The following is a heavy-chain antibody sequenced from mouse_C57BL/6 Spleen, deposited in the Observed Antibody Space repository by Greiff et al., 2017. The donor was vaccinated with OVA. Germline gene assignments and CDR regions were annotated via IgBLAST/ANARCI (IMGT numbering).Heavy chain of an antibody. CDR2: IDPSDSYT. CDR3: ARNYGSVYAMDY. J-gene: IGHJ4*01. D-gene: IGHD1-1*01. CDR1: GYTFTSYW. Sequence: QVQLKQPGAELVRPGTSVKLSCKASGYTFTSYWMHWVKQRPGQGLEWIGVIDPSDSYTNYNQKFKGKATLTVDTSSSTAYMQLSSLTSEDSAVYYCARNYGSVYAMDYWGQGTSVTVSS. V-gene: IGHV1-59*01.